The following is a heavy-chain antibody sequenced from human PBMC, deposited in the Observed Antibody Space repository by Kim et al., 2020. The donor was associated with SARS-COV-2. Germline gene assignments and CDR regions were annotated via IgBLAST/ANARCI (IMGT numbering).Heavy chain of an antibody. Sequence: YYADSVNGRFTISRDNSKNTLDLQMNRLRADDTSLYYCAKGAFSYGTIHYWGQGSLVTVSS. J-gene: IGHJ4*02. V-gene: IGHV3-30*02. CDR3: AKGAFSYGTIHY. D-gene: IGHD5-18*01.